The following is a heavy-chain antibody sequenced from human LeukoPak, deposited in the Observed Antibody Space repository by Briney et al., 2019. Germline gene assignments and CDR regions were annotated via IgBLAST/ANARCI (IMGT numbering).Heavy chain of an antibody. CDR2: AQGDGTEQ. V-gene: IGHV3-30*02. J-gene: IGHJ4*02. Sequence: GGSLRLSCAASGFTFSSYGMHWVRQAPGKGLEWVAAAQGDGTEQYYADSVRGRFTISKDISKNTLFVQMNSLGPDDTAVYYCATGSGYYYDHWGQGTLVTVSS. CDR3: ATGSGYYYDH. D-gene: IGHD3-22*01. CDR1: GFTFSSYG.